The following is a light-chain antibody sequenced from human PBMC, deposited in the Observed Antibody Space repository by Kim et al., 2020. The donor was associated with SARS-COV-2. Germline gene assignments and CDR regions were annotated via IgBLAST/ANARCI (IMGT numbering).Light chain of an antibody. CDR1: QSISTW. J-gene: IGKJ5*01. CDR2: DAS. V-gene: IGKV1-5*01. CDR3: HQYNTNPLT. Sequence: IQLTQSPSTLSASVGDSVTITCRASQSISTWLSWLHQKPGAVHTLLIYDASTLKRGVPSRFSASGSGTEFTLTITSVKAEDFGTYYCHQYNTNPLTFGQGTRLEIK.